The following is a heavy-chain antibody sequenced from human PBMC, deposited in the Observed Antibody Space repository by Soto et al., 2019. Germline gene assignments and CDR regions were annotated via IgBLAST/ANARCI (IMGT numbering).Heavy chain of an antibody. CDR3: AAPRDEYGSGVSWFTYGMDI. Sequence: PGGSLRLSCLASGFTFSDFAMTWVRHVPGRGLEWVASLDGAGGSRYYAESVRGRFSISRDNSQNTLFLQMKRLTVDDTAIYYCAAPRDEYGSGVSWFTYGMDIWGQGTTVTVSS. D-gene: IGHD3-10*01. CDR1: GFTFSDFA. J-gene: IGHJ6*02. V-gene: IGHV3-23*01. CDR2: LDGAGGSR.